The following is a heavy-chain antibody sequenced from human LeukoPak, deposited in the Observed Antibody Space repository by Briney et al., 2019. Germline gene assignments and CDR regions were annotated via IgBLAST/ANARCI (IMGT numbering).Heavy chain of an antibody. Sequence: GGSLRLSCAASGFTLNTYWMNWVRQAPGKGLVWVSRINSDGSSLTYADSVKGRFTVSRDNAKNTLYLQMNSLRAEDTAVYYCAIGVVTFAYWGQGTLVTVSS. V-gene: IGHV3-74*03. CDR1: GFTLNTYW. CDR2: INSDGSSL. CDR3: AIGVVTFAY. J-gene: IGHJ4*02. D-gene: IGHD3-16*01.